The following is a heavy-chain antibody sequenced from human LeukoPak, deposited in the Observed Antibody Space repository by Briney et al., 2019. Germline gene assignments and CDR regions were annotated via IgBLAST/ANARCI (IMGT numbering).Heavy chain of an antibody. D-gene: IGHD3-10*01. CDR2: IYYSGST. V-gene: IGHV4-39*07. CDR1: GGSISSSSYY. CDR3: AGAMVYFDY. J-gene: IGHJ4*02. Sequence: PSETLSLTCTVSGGSISSSSYYWGWIRQPPGKGLEWIGSIYYSGSTFYNPSLKSRVTISVDTSKNQFSLKLSSVTAADTAVYYCAGAMVYFDYWGQGTLVTVSS.